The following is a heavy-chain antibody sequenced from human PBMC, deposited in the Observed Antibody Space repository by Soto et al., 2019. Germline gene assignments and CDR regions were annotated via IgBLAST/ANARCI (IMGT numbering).Heavy chain of an antibody. D-gene: IGHD5-12*01. J-gene: IGHJ4*02. CDR2: ISYDGSNK. CDR3: ASEGLRSYYFDY. Sequence: QVQLVESGGGVVQPGRSLRLSCAASGFTFSSYAMHWVRQAPGKGLEWVAVISYDGSNKYYADSVKGRFTISRDNSKNTLYLQMNSLRAEDTAVYYCASEGLRSYYFDYWGQGTLVTVSS. V-gene: IGHV3-30-3*01. CDR1: GFTFSSYA.